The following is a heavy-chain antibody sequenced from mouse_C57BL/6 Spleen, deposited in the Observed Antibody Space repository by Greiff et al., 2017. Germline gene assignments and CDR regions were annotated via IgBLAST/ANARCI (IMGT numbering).Heavy chain of an antibody. Sequence: VQLQQSVAELVRPGASVKLSCTASGFNIKNTYMHWVKQRPEQGLEWIGRIDPANGNTKYAPKFQGKATITADTASKTAYLQLSGLTSDDTAIYYCARGDYDYAWFAYWGQGTLVTVSA. D-gene: IGHD2-4*01. CDR3: ARGDYDYAWFAY. V-gene: IGHV14-3*01. CDR1: GFNIKNTY. J-gene: IGHJ3*01. CDR2: IDPANGNT.